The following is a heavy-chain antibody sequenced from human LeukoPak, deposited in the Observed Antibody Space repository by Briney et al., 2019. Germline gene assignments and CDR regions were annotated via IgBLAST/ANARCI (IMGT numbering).Heavy chain of an antibody. CDR3: ARGNKYQLLHFGY. Sequence: SETLSLTCAVYGGSFSGYYWSWIRQPPGKGLEWIGEINHSGSTNYNPSLKSRVTISVDTSKNQFSLKLSSVTAADTAVYYCARGNKYQLLHFGYWGQGTLVTVSS. CDR2: INHSGST. J-gene: IGHJ4*02. V-gene: IGHV4-34*01. D-gene: IGHD2-2*01. CDR1: GGSFSGYY.